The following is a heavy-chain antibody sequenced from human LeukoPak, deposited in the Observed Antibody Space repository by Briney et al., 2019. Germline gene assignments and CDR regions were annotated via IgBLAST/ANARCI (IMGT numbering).Heavy chain of an antibody. Sequence: SGRSLRLSCAASGFTFSSYGMHWVRQAPGKGLGWVAVISYDGSNKYYADSVKGRFTISRDNSKNTLYLQMNSLRAEDTAVYYCAKYWDYYDTVDYWGQGTLVTVSS. D-gene: IGHD3-22*01. J-gene: IGHJ4*02. CDR3: AKYWDYYDTVDY. CDR1: GFTFSSYG. CDR2: ISYDGSNK. V-gene: IGHV3-30*18.